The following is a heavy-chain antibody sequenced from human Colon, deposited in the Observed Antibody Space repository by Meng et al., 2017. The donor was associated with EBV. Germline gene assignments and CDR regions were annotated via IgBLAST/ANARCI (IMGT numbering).Heavy chain of an antibody. CDR3: ARGPYCGGDCYWFDP. D-gene: IGHD2-21*02. CDR1: GDSISSGDYS. CDR2: IYHGGTT. Sequence: QLLLQEPDSGLLQPPPSLSLTCAVSGDSISSGDYSWSWIRQPPGQGLEWIGYIYHGGTTYNTSLKSRVTISVDNSKNQFSLRLTSVTAADTAVYYCARGPYCGGDCYWFDPWGQGTLVTVSS. J-gene: IGHJ5*02. V-gene: IGHV4-30-2*01.